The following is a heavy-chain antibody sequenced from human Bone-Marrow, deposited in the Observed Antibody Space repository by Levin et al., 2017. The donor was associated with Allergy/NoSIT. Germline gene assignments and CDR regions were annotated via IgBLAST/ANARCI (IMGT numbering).Heavy chain of an antibody. CDR1: GFTFTSSA. Sequence: SVKVSCKASGFTFTSSAMQWVRQARGQRLEWIGWIVVGSGNTNYAQKFQERVTITRDMSTSTAYMELSSLRSEDTAVYYCAADSGNYYYYGMDVWGQGTTVTVSS. V-gene: IGHV1-58*02. CDR3: AADSGNYYYYGMDV. CDR2: IVVGSGNT. D-gene: IGHD1-26*01. J-gene: IGHJ6*02.